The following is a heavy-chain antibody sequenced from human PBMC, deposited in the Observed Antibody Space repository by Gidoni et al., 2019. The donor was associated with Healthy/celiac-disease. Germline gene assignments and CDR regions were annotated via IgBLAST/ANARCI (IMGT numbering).Heavy chain of an antibody. CDR1: GGSFSGYY. V-gene: IGHV4-34*01. Sequence: QVQLQQWGAGLLKPSETLSLTCAVYGGSFSGYYWSWIRPPPGKGLEWIGEINHSGSTNYNPSLKSRVTISVDTSKNQFSLKLSSVTAADTAVYYCARNKGRNWYFDLWGRGTLVTVSS. CDR3: ARNKGRNWYFDL. CDR2: INHSGST. J-gene: IGHJ2*01.